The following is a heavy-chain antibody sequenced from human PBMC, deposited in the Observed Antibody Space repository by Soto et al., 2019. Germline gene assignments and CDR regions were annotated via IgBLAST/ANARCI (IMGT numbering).Heavy chain of an antibody. CDR2: ISYDGSYI. CDR3: ATARWLPLIGS. V-gene: IGHV3-30*03. CDR1: GFTFSSYN. Sequence: QVQLVESGGAVVQPGGSLRLSCAASGFTFSSYNMYWVRLAPGKGLEWVAVISYDGSYIYYGDSVKGRFTISRDNSKSTLYLQMNSLRAEDTAVYYCATARWLPLIGSWGQGTLVTVSP. D-gene: IGHD2-15*01. J-gene: IGHJ5*02.